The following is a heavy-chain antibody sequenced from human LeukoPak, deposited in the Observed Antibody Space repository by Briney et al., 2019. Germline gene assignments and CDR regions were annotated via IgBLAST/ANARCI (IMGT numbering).Heavy chain of an antibody. Sequence: GGSLRLSCAASGFTFSSYSMNWVRQAPGKGLEWVSSISSSSSYIYYADSVKGRFTISRDNAKSSLYLQMNSLRAEDTAVYYCARDDGGSYYPPYYYYGMDVWGQGTTVTVSS. CDR3: ARDDGGSYYPPYYYYGMDV. CDR1: GFTFSSYS. D-gene: IGHD1-26*01. J-gene: IGHJ6*02. V-gene: IGHV3-21*01. CDR2: ISSSSSYI.